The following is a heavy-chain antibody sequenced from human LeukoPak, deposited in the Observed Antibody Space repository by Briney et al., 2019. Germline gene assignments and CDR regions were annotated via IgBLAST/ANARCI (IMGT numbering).Heavy chain of an antibody. D-gene: IGHD6-13*01. CDR3: ARAPRNSSTMLDF. CDR1: GYTFTSYW. V-gene: IGHV1-46*01. J-gene: IGHJ4*02. Sequence: ASVKVSCKASGYTFTSYWIQWVRQAPGQGLEWMGLINPDGGSTAYAHRFQGRVIMTRDTSTSTAYMNLSSLRSEDTAVYHCARAPRNSSTMLDFWGQGTLVTISS. CDR2: INPDGGST.